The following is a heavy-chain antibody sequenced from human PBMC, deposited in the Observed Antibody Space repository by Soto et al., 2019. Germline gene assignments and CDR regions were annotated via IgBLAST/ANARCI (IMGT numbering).Heavy chain of an antibody. CDR3: AKDQWITGTTNYGMDV. V-gene: IGHV3-23*01. J-gene: IGHJ6*02. D-gene: IGHD1-7*01. CDR1: GFPFSSYA. CDR2: ISGSGGST. Sequence: PGGSLRLSCAASGFPFSSYAMSWVRQAPEKGLEWVSAISGSGGSTYYADSVKGRFTISRDNSKNTLYLQMNSLRAEDTAVYYCAKDQWITGTTNYGMDVWGQGTTVTVSS.